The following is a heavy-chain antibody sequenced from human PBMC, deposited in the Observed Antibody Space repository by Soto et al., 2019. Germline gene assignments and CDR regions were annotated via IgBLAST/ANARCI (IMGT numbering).Heavy chain of an antibody. J-gene: IGHJ6*03. CDR1: GYTFTSYG. D-gene: IGHD4-17*01. V-gene: IGHV1-18*01. Sequence: GASVKVSCKASGYTFTSYGISWVRQAPGQGLEWMGWISAYNSNTNYAQKLQGRVTMTTDTSTSTAYMELRSLRSDDTAVYYCASVTVTPRYYYYYMDVWGKGTTVTVSS. CDR2: ISAYNSNT. CDR3: ASVTVTPRYYYYYMDV.